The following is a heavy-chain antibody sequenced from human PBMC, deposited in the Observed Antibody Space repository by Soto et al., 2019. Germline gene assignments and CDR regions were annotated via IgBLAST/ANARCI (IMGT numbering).Heavy chain of an antibody. V-gene: IGHV3-23*01. D-gene: IGHD3-3*01. CDR1: GFTFRSYA. CDR2: ISGSGGST. CDR3: AKDHHYDFWSGYYTGLGMFDY. J-gene: IGHJ4*02. Sequence: GWSLRLSCAASGFTFRSYAMSWVRQAPGKGLEWVSAISGSGGSTYYADSVKGRFTISRDNSKNTLYLQMNSLRAEDTAVYYCAKDHHYDFWSGYYTGLGMFDYWGQGTLVTVSS.